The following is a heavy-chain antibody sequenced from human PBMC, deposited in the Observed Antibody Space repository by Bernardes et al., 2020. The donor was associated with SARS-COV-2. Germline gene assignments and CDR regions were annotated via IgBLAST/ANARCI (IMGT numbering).Heavy chain of an antibody. D-gene: IGHD2-8*01. CDR1: GFTFSSYS. CDR2: ISRSSSYI. J-gene: IGHJ5*02. CDR3: AKDLSDENLVYAMAFDH. Sequence: GGSLRLSCAASGFTFSSYSMNWVRQAPGKGLEWVSSISRSSSYIYYADSVKGRFTISRDNSKSTLFLQMNSMRAEDSAVYYCAKDLSDENLVYAMAFDHWGRGTLVTVAS. V-gene: IGHV3-21*04.